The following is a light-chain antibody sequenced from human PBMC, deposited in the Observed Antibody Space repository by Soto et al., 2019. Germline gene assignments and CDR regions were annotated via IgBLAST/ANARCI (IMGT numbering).Light chain of an antibody. CDR3: SSYAGSYILGV. CDR1: SSGVGGYDF. Sequence: QSALAQPRSVSGSPGQSVTLSCTGTSSGVGGYDFVSWYQQYPGKAPKLIIFDVTERTSGVTDRFSVCKSGNSASLTISGLQAEDEADYYCSSYAGSYILGVFGGGTQLTVL. V-gene: IGLV2-11*01. CDR2: DVT. J-gene: IGLJ3*02.